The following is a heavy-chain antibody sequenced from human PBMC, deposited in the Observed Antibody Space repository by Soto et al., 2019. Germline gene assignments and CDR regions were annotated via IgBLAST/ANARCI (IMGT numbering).Heavy chain of an antibody. CDR2: ISGNGVGA. CDR3: ARSDIIRVEADTPEY. D-gene: IGHD2-15*01. CDR1: GFTFSRYA. Sequence: EVQLLESGGGLVQPGGSLRLSCAASGFTFSRYAMIWVRQAPGKGLEWVSGISGNGVGALYAASVKGRLTIARDNSKNTLYLQMHSLRSEDTAVYYCARSDIIRVEADTPEYWGQGTLVTVSS. V-gene: IGHV3-23*01. J-gene: IGHJ4*02.